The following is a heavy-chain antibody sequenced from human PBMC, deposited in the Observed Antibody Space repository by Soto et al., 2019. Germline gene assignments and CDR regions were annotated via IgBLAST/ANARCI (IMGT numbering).Heavy chain of an antibody. J-gene: IGHJ4*02. D-gene: IGHD1-1*01. CDR3: ARHNWNSY. Sequence: GSLRLSCAASGFTFSSYWMHWVRQAPGKGLVWVSRINTDVTSTSYSESVKGRFTISRDNAKITLYLQMNSLRAEDTAVYYCARHNWNSYWGQGTLVTVSS. V-gene: IGHV3-74*01. CDR2: INTDVTST. CDR1: GFTFSSYW.